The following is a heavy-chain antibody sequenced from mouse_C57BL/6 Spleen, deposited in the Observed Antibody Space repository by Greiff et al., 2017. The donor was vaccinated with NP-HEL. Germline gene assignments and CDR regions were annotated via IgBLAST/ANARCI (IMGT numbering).Heavy chain of an antibody. Sequence: EVQVVESGEGLVKPGGSLKLSCAASGFTFSSYAMSWVRQTPEKRLEWVAYISSGGDYIYSADTVKGRFTISRDNARNTLYLQMSSLKSEYTAMYYCTTYDYDVSWFAYWGQGTLVTVSA. CDR3: TTYDYDVSWFAY. CDR1: GFTFSSYA. J-gene: IGHJ3*01. D-gene: IGHD2-4*01. V-gene: IGHV5-9-1*02. CDR2: ISSGGDYI.